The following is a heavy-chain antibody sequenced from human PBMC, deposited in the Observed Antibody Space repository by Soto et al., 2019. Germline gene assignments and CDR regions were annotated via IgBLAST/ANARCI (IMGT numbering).Heavy chain of an antibody. D-gene: IGHD3-16*02. CDR1: GGSISSGGYY. J-gene: IGHJ3*02. Sequence: QVQLQESGPGLVKPSQTLSLTCTVSGGSISSGGYYWSWIRQHPGKGLEWIGYIYYSGSTYYNPSLKSRVTISVDTSKNQFSLKLSSVTAADTAVYYCARGPYYDYIWGSYRFVAFDIWGQGTMVTVSS. CDR3: ARGPYYDYIWGSYRFVAFDI. CDR2: IYYSGST. V-gene: IGHV4-31*03.